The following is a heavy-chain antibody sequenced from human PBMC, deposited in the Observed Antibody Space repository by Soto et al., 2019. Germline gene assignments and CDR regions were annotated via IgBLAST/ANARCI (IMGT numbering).Heavy chain of an antibody. V-gene: IGHV3-64*01. J-gene: IGHJ6*03. CDR3: ARRGYGSRSPNVYIDV. Sequence: EAQLVESGGGLVQPGGSLRLSCAASGFTFSNYEMHWVRQAPGKGLEYVSGISNNGAHTDYAKSVKGRFTISRDNSENTLYLQMGSLRAEDMALYYCARRGYGSRSPNVYIDVWGKGTTVTVSS. CDR1: GFTFSNYE. D-gene: IGHD6-13*01. CDR2: ISNNGAHT.